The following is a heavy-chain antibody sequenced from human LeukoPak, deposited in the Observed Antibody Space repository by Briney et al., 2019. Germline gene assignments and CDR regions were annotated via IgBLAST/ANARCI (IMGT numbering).Heavy chain of an antibody. V-gene: IGHV3-23*01. Sequence: GGSLRLSCAASGFTFSSYGITWVRQAPGKGLEWVSTISATGGSTHYADSVKGRFTISRDNSKDTLYLQMNSLRAEDTAVYYCAKGGYSSGWRNYFDYWGQGTLVTVSP. J-gene: IGHJ4*02. D-gene: IGHD6-19*01. CDR3: AKGGYSSGWRNYFDY. CDR2: ISATGGST. CDR1: GFTFSSYG.